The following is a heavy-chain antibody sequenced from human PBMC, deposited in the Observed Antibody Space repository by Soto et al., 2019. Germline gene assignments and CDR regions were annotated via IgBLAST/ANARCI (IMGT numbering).Heavy chain of an antibody. CDR3: TRSDGGSFDY. J-gene: IGHJ4*02. Sequence: GGSLRLSCEASGFTFSGSAMHWVRQPSGKGLEWVGRIRSKANSYATAYAASLKGRFTISRDDSKNTEYLQMNSLKTEDTAVYYCTRSDGGSFDYWGQGTLVTVSS. CDR1: GFTFSGSA. V-gene: IGHV3-73*01. D-gene: IGHD4-17*01. CDR2: IRSKANSYAT.